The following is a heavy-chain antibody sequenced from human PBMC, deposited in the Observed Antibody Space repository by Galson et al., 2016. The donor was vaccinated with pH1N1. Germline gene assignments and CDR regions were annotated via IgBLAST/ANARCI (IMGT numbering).Heavy chain of an antibody. Sequence: TLSLTCTVSGGSISSGSYYWSWIRQPAGKGLEWIGYIYTSGSTNYNPSLKSRVTISVDTSKNQFFLNLSSVTAADTAVYYCAKAPYGDYVKWFDPWGQGTLVTVSS. V-gene: IGHV4-61*09. CDR3: AKAPYGDYVKWFDP. CDR1: GGSISSGSYY. D-gene: IGHD4-17*01. J-gene: IGHJ5*02. CDR2: IYTSGST.